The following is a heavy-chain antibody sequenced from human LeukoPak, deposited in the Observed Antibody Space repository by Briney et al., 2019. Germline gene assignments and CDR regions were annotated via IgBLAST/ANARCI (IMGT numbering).Heavy chain of an antibody. CDR2: IKQDGSEK. V-gene: IGHV3-7*01. Sequence: GGSLRLSCAASGFTFSSYWMSWVRQAPGKGLEWVANIKQDGSEKYYVDSVKGRFTISRDNAKNSLYLQMNSLRAEDTAVYYCAREVWQWRNWGYFDYWGQGALVTVSS. J-gene: IGHJ4*02. CDR1: GFTFSSYW. CDR3: AREVWQWRNWGYFDY. D-gene: IGHD6-19*01.